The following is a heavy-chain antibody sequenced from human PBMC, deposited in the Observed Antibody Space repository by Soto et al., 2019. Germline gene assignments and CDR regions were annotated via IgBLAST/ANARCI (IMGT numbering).Heavy chain of an antibody. CDR3: TKDLFGYYYDSLSYYGLEV. D-gene: IGHD3-22*01. V-gene: IGHV1-18*04. CDR1: GYTFTGDG. J-gene: IGHJ6*02. CDR2: LRAYNGNT. Sequence: VKGHRNASGYTFTGDGIRWVRQAPGQGAEWMGWLRAYNGNTKYEQKLQGRVTITKYTSKITAYMELRSMRSDDTSVHYCTKDLFGYYYDSLSYYGLEVWGQGTTVNVSS.